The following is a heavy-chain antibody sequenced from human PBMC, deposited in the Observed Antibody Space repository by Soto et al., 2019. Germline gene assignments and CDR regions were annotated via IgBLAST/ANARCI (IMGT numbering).Heavy chain of an antibody. CDR3: THSSRYSAFDR. CDR2: IYWDDDK. CDR1: GFSLSSSGAS. D-gene: IGHD2-15*01. V-gene: IGHV2-5*02. J-gene: IGHJ3*01. Sequence: QITLKESGPMLVKPTQTLTLTCTFSGFSLSSSGASVGWLRQPPGKALEWLAHIYWDDDKRYSPSPKNRLIITKETSKNQVISTRTDMGPVDTATFSCTHSSRYSAFDRWGQGTMVGVSS.